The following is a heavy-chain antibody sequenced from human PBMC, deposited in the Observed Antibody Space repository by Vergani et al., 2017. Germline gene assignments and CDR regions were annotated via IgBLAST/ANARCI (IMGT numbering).Heavy chain of an antibody. CDR1: GFTFSSYA. V-gene: IGHV3-23*01. CDR2: ISGSGGST. D-gene: IGHD3-16*02. CDR3: ARDYYVWGSYRYTFDY. Sequence: EVQLLESGGGLVQPGGSLRLSCAASGFTFSSYAMSWVRQAPGKGLEWVSAISGSGGSTYYADSVKGRFTISRDNSKNTLYLQMNSLRAEDTAVYYCARDYYVWGSYRYTFDYWGQGTLVTVSS. J-gene: IGHJ4*02.